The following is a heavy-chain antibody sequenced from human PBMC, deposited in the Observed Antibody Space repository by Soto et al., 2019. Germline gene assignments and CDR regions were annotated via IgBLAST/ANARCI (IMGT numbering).Heavy chain of an antibody. Sequence: SETLSLTCTVSGGSISSGGYYWSWIRQHPGKSLEWIGYIYYSGSTYYNPSLKSRVTISVDTSKNQFSLKLSSVTAADTAVYYCTRVKRGYDADYYYYYGMDVWGQGTTVTVSS. CDR3: TRVKRGYDADYYYYYGMDV. J-gene: IGHJ6*02. D-gene: IGHD5-12*01. CDR2: IYYSGST. V-gene: IGHV4-31*03. CDR1: GGSISSGGYY.